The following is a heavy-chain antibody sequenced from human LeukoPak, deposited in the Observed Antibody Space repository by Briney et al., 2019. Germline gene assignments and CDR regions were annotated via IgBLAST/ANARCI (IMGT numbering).Heavy chain of an antibody. J-gene: IGHJ4*02. Sequence: SETLSLTCTVSGGSISSSSYYWGWIRQPPGKGLEWIGSIYYSGSTYYNPSLKSRVTISVDTSKNQFSLKLSSVTAADTAVYFCAREHYGDYVYWGQGTLVTVSS. CDR3: AREHYGDYVY. CDR2: IYYSGST. V-gene: IGHV4-39*02. D-gene: IGHD4-17*01. CDR1: GGSISSSSYY.